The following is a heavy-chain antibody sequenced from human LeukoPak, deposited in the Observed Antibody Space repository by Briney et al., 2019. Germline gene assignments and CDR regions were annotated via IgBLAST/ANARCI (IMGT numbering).Heavy chain of an antibody. D-gene: IGHD2-2*01. J-gene: IGHJ4*02. Sequence: PGGSLRLSCAASGFTFSSYAMSWVRQAPGEGLEWVSAISGSGGSTYYADSVKGRFTISRDNSKNTLYLQMNSLRAEDTAVYYCAKDGSCSSTSCYYGYWGQGTLVTVSS. CDR3: AKDGSCSSTSCYYGY. V-gene: IGHV3-23*01. CDR1: GFTFSSYA. CDR2: ISGSGGST.